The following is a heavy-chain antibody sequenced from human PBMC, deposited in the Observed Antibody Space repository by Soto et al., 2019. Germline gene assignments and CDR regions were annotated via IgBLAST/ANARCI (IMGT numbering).Heavy chain of an antibody. D-gene: IGHD5-18*01. J-gene: IGHJ4*02. CDR1: GFTFSSYA. Sequence: GGSLRLSCAASGFTFSSYAMSWVRQAPGKGLEWVSAISGSGGSTYYADSVTGRFTISRDNSKNTLYLQMNSLRAEDTAVYYCAKAGYSYGIFDYWGQGTLVTVSS. CDR2: ISGSGGST. V-gene: IGHV3-23*01. CDR3: AKAGYSYGIFDY.